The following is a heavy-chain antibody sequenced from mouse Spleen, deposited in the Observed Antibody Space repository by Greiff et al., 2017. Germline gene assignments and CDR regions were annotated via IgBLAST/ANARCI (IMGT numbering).Heavy chain of an antibody. V-gene: IGHV14-3*02. CDR1: GFNIKDTY. CDR2: IDPANGNT. CDR3: ARSNGDYAMDY. D-gene: IGHD1-2*01. Sequence: EVMLVESGAELVKPGASVKLSCTASGFNIKDTYMHWVKQRPEQGLEWIGRIDPANGNTKYDPKFQGKATITADTSSNTAYLQLSSLTSEDTAVYYCARSNGDYAMDYWGQGTSVTVSS. J-gene: IGHJ4*01.